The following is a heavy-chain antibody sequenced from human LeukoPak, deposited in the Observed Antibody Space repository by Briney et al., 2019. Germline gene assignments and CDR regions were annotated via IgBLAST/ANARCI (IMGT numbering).Heavy chain of an antibody. J-gene: IGHJ4*02. Sequence: PGGSLRLSCAASGFTFSSYWMHWVRQAPGKGLEWVAVISYDGSNKYYADSVKGRFTISRDNSKNTLYLQMNSLRAEDTAVYYCARGGYFDYWGQGTLVTVSS. CDR1: GFTFSSYW. CDR2: ISYDGSNK. D-gene: IGHD3-16*01. CDR3: ARGGYFDY. V-gene: IGHV3-30*03.